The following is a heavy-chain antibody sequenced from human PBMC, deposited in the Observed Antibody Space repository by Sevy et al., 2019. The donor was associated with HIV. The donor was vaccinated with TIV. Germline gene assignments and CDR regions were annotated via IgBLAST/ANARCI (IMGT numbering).Heavy chain of an antibody. CDR1: GYTFTSYA. V-gene: IGHV1-3*01. J-gene: IGHJ6*03. D-gene: IGHD5-18*01. CDR2: INAGNGNT. Sequence: ASVKVSCKASGYTFTSYAMHWVRQAPGQRLEWMGWINAGNGNTKYSQTFQGRVTITRDTSASTAYMELSSLRSEDTAVYYCARGYSYGSDYYYYYYMDVWGKGTTVTVSS. CDR3: ARGYSYGSDYYYYYYMDV.